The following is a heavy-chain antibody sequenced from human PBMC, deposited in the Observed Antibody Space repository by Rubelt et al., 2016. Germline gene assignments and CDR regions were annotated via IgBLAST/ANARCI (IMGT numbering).Heavy chain of an antibody. CDR1: GGSISSRTYY. CDR3: ATGLQAQRSFDY. CDR2: LYTTGNT. D-gene: IGHD3-16*01. V-gene: IGHV4-39*07. J-gene: IGHJ4*02. Sequence: QLQLQESGPGLVKPSETLSLTCSVSGGSISSRTYYWGWVRQPPGKGLEWIANLYTTGNTDYNPSLKSRVTMSVDTSTNQFTLKLTAVTAADTAAYYCATGLQAQRSFDYWGQGTLVTVSS.